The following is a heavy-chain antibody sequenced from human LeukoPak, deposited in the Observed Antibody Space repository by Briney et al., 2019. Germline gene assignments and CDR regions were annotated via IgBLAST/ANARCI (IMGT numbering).Heavy chain of an antibody. CDR3: ARVSLNSYGGVFYFDY. CDR2: IYYSGST. Sequence: PSETLPLTCTVSGGSISSYYWSWIRQPPGKGLEWIGYIYYSGSTNYNPSLKSRVTISVDTSKNQFSLKLSSVTAADTAVYYCARVSLNSYGGVFYFDYWGQGTLVTVSS. D-gene: IGHD4-23*01. CDR1: GGSISSYY. J-gene: IGHJ4*02. V-gene: IGHV4-59*08.